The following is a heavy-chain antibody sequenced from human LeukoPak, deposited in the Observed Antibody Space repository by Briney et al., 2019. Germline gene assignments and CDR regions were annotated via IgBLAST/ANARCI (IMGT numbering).Heavy chain of an antibody. D-gene: IGHD1-1*01. V-gene: IGHV3-23*01. CDR3: AKPRVHDRFEFDY. CDR2: ISETGGST. CDR1: GFTFSSYA. Sequence: GGSLRLSCAASGFTFSSYAMNWVRQAPGKGLEWVSSISETGGSTYYADSVKGRFAISRDNSENTLYLQMNSLRAADTAVYYCAKPRVHDRFEFDYWGQGTLATVSS. J-gene: IGHJ4*02.